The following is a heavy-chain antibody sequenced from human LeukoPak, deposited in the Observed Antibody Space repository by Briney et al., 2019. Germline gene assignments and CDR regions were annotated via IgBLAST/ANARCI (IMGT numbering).Heavy chain of an antibody. D-gene: IGHD3-22*01. CDR2: ISYDGSIS. V-gene: IGHV3-30*18. Sequence: GTSLRLSCAASGFSFSNYGMHWVRQAPGKGLEWVAVISYDGSISFYADSVKGRFTISRDNSKNTLYLQMNSLRPEDTALYHCAKGRAYDSSGWGQGTLVTVSS. CDR1: GFSFSNYG. CDR3: AKGRAYDSSG. J-gene: IGHJ4*02.